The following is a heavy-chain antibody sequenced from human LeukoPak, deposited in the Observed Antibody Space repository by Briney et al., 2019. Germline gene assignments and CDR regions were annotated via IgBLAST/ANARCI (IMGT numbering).Heavy chain of an antibody. J-gene: IGHJ4*02. Sequence: PGGSLRLSCAASGFSVSGNYMSWVRQAPGKALEWVSVIYADDKTFYADSVKGRFTISRDNSKNTLYLQMDSLRVEDTAVYYCVRRSIGGNWGIFDYWGQGSLVIDSS. V-gene: IGHV3-53*01. CDR1: GFSVSGNY. CDR2: IYADDKT. D-gene: IGHD7-27*01. CDR3: VRRSIGGNWGIFDY.